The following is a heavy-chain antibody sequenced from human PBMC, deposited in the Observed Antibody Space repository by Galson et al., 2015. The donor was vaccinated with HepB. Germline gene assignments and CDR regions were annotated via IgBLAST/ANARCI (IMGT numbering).Heavy chain of an antibody. V-gene: IGHV4-38-2*01. Sequence: SETLSLTCAVSAYSVSSGYYWGWIRQPPGKGLEWIGSISHSGITYYNPSLKSRVTMSLDTSKNQFSLNLRSVTAADTAVYYCARAFGTTYYFDYWGQGTLVTVSS. CDR3: ARAFGTTYYFDY. D-gene: IGHD3-10*01. CDR1: AYSVSSGYY. J-gene: IGHJ4*02. CDR2: ISHSGIT.